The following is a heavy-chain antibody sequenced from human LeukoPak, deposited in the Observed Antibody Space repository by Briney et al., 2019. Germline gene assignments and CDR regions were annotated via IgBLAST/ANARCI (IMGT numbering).Heavy chain of an antibody. V-gene: IGHV3-21*01. Sequence: GGSLRLSCAASGFTFSSYSMNWVRQAPGKGLEWVSSISSSSSYIYYADSVKGRFTISRDNAKNSLYLQMNSLRAEDTAVYYCARAPEYHDSSGYLPLGHGINWGQGTLVTVSS. J-gene: IGHJ4*02. CDR3: ARAPEYHDSSGYLPLGHGIN. CDR1: GFTFSSYS. D-gene: IGHD3-22*01. CDR2: ISSSSSYI.